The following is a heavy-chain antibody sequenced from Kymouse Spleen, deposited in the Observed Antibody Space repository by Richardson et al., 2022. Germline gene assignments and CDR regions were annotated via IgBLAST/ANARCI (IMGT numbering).Heavy chain of an antibody. J-gene: IGHJ4*02. Sequence: QVQLVESGGGVVQPGRSLRLSCAASGFTFSSYGMHWVRQAPGKGLEWVAVIWYDGSNKYYADSVKGRFTISRDNSKNTLYLQMNSLRAEDTAVYYCARDPPYGSGSSFDYWGQGTLVTVSS. V-gene: IGHV3-33*01. CDR1: GFTFSSYG. CDR3: ARDPPYGSGSSFDY. CDR2: IWYDGSNK. D-gene: IGHD3-10*01.